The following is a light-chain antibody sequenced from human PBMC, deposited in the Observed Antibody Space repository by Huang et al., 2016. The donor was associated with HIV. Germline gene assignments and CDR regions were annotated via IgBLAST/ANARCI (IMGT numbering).Light chain of an antibody. Sequence: EIVLTQSPATLSLSPGERATLSCRASQSVSSYLAWYQQKPGQAPRLLIYDASSRATGSPARFSGSGSGTDFTLTISSREPEDFAVDYCQQRSNWPRTFGQGTKVEIK. CDR1: QSVSSY. V-gene: IGKV3-11*01. CDR2: DAS. CDR3: QQRSNWPRT. J-gene: IGKJ1*01.